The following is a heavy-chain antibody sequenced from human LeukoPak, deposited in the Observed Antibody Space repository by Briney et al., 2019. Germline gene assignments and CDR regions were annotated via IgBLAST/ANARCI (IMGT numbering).Heavy chain of an antibody. D-gene: IGHD2-21*01. V-gene: IGHV4-4*02. CDR1: GGSFSSSNW. Sequence: SGTLSLTCAVSGGSFSSSNWWSWVRPPPGKGLEWIGEIYHSGSTNYNPSLKSRVTISVDKSKNQFSLKLSSVTAADTAVYYCARAPIVVELNAFDIWGQGTVVTVSS. CDR3: ARAPIVVELNAFDI. J-gene: IGHJ3*02. CDR2: IYHSGST.